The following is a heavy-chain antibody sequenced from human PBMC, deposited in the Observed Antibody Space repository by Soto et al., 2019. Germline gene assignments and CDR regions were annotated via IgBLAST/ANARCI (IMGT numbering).Heavy chain of an antibody. Sequence: QVQLVESGGGVVQHGRSLRLSCAASGFTFSSYGMHWVRQAPGKGLEWVAVISYDGSNKYYADSVKGRFTISRDNSKNTLYLQMNSLRAEDTAVYYCAKPRQITSLLLYYFDYWGQGTLVTVSS. D-gene: IGHD2-15*01. CDR1: GFTFSSYG. CDR3: AKPRQITSLLLYYFDY. CDR2: ISYDGSNK. V-gene: IGHV3-30*18. J-gene: IGHJ4*02.